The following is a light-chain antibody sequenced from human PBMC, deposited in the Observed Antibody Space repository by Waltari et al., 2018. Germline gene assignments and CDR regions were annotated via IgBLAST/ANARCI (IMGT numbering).Light chain of an antibody. V-gene: IGLV2-8*01. Sequence: QSALTQPPSAPGSPGESVTIPCTGTSSDIGDYDYVFWYQQHPGKAPKLMIYEVIKRPSGVPDLFSGSKSGNTASLTVSGLQAEDEADYYCCSYAGTNNFYVFGTGTKVTVL. CDR2: EVI. CDR3: CSYAGTNNFYV. J-gene: IGLJ1*01. CDR1: SSDIGDYDY.